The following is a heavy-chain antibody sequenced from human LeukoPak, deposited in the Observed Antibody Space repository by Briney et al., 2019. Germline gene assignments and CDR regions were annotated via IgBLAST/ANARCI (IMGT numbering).Heavy chain of an antibody. Sequence: GGSLRLSCAASGFTFSSYWMSWVRQAPGKGLEWVANIKQDGSEKYYVDSVKGRFTISRDNAKNSLYLQMNSLRAEDTAVYYCATPLDYYDRSDSHQGGDWGQGTLVTVSS. V-gene: IGHV3-7*03. CDR3: ATPLDYYDRSDSHQGGD. J-gene: IGHJ4*02. CDR2: IKQDGSEK. CDR1: GFTFSSYW. D-gene: IGHD3-22*01.